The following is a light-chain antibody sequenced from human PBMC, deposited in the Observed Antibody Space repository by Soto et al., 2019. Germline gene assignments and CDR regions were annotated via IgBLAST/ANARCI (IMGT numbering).Light chain of an antibody. Sequence: IPITKPPSTLSASVSDRVPITCRASHSINNWLAWYQQKPGKAPKLLIYDASSLESGVPSRVSGSGSGTEFTLTSSSLQPDDFSTYYCQQYHEYWFGQGTKVDIK. V-gene: IGKV1-5*01. CDR1: HSINNW. CDR3: QQYHEYW. J-gene: IGKJ1*01. CDR2: DAS.